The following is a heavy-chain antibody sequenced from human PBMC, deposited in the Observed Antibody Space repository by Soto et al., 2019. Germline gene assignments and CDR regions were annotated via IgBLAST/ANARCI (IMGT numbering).Heavy chain of an antibody. Sequence: SETLSLTCTVSGGSISRYYGSWIRQPPGKGLEWIGYMYNTGSTVYNPPFKSRVTISVDTSKNQFSLKLNSVTAADTAVYYCARDLWGYCGTDCYPLDVWGQGTTVTVSS. J-gene: IGHJ6*02. CDR1: GGSISRYY. D-gene: IGHD2-21*02. CDR2: MYNTGST. CDR3: ARDLWGYCGTDCYPLDV. V-gene: IGHV4-59*01.